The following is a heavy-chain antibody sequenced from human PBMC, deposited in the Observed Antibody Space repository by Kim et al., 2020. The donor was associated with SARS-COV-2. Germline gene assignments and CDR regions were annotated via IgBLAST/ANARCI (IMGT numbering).Heavy chain of an antibody. V-gene: IGHV3-11*01. CDR3: ARDGRLYTGTFVGGFDF. Sequence: GGSLRLSCAASGFTFSDYYLSWIRQAPGKGLEWVSYISGSGAITYYADSVKGRFTISRDNAKNSLYLQMNSLRGEDTAIYYCARDGRLYTGTFVGGFDFWGPGTMVAVSS. D-gene: IGHD1-26*01. CDR1: GFTFSDYY. J-gene: IGHJ3*01. CDR2: ISGSGAIT.